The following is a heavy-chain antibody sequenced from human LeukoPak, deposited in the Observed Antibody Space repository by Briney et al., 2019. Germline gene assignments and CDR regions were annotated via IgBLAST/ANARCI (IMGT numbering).Heavy chain of an antibody. Sequence: GGSLRLSCAASGFTLSSYAMSWVRQGPGKGLEWVSAISVSGNTYHADSVKGRFTISRDSSKNTLYLQMNSLRAGDAAVYYCARVGEWQATFGGLIVMGYFDYWGQGTLVTVSS. CDR2: ISVSGNT. D-gene: IGHD3-16*02. CDR3: ARVGEWQATFGGLIVMGYFDY. V-gene: IGHV3-23*01. J-gene: IGHJ4*02. CDR1: GFTLSSYA.